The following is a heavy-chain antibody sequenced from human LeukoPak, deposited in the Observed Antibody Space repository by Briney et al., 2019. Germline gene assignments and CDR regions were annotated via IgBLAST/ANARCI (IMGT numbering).Heavy chain of an antibody. CDR3: AILTMITSAPNWFDP. V-gene: IGHV1-46*01. CDR1: GYTFTSYY. D-gene: IGHD3-22*01. J-gene: IGHJ5*02. Sequence: ASVKVSCKASGYTFTSYYMHWVRQAPGQGLEWMGLINPSGGSTSYAQKFQGRVTMTRDTSTSTVYMELSSLRSEDTAVYYCAILTMITSAPNWFDPWGQGTLVTVSS. CDR2: INPSGGST.